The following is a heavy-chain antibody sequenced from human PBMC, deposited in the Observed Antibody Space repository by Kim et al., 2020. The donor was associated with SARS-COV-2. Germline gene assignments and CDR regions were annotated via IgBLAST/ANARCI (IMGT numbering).Heavy chain of an antibody. V-gene: IGHV1-69*13. J-gene: IGHJ4*02. CDR1: GGTFSSYA. CDR2: IIPIFGTA. CDR3: ARDTYYYDSSGYYTGRFGY. Sequence: SVKVSCKASGGTFSSYAISWVRQAPGQGLEWMGGIIPIFGTANYAQKFQGRVTITADESTSTAYMELSSLRSEDTAVYYCARDTYYYDSSGYYTGRFGYWGQGTLVTVSS. D-gene: IGHD3-22*01.